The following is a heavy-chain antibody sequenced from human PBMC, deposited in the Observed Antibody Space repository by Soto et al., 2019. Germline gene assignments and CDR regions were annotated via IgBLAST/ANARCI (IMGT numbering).Heavy chain of an antibody. J-gene: IGHJ4*02. D-gene: IGHD3-10*01. CDR2: IYSGVIT. V-gene: IGHV4-4*07. Sequence: QVQLQESGPGLVKPSETLSLSCGVSGGYISQYYWSWIRQPAGKGLEWIGRIYSGVITNYNPSLESRFTMSVDTSKNQFSLKLSSVTAADTAVYYCARGPGGFGDFSLDYWGQGILVTVSS. CDR3: ARGPGGFGDFSLDY. CDR1: GGYISQYY.